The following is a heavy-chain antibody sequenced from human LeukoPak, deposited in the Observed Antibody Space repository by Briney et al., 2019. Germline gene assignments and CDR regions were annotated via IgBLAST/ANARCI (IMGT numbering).Heavy chain of an antibody. D-gene: IGHD3-16*02. CDR3: ASTGNYDYVWGSYRLDY. CDR1: GGSFSGYY. CDR2: INHSGST. Sequence: PSETLSLTCAVYGGSFSGYYWSWIRQPPGKGLEWIGEINHSGSTNYNPSLKSRVTISVDTSKNQFSLKLSSVTAADTAVYYCASTGNYDYVWGSYRLDYWGQGTLVTVSS. V-gene: IGHV4-34*01. J-gene: IGHJ4*02.